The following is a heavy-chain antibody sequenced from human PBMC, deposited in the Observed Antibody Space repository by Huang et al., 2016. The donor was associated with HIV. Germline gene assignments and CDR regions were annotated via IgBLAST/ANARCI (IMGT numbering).Heavy chain of an antibody. Sequence: QNTLKQSGPTPVKPTRTLTLTCSFSGFSLSVTVGVGWIRQPPGKALGWLALICGGDDKSYSPFMETRLTSAEDTSKSQVILRMTNMDPEDTATYFCVHSVAAPFDYWGQGTPVTVSS. CDR2: ICGGDDK. V-gene: IGHV2-5*02. CDR3: VHSVAAPFDY. J-gene: IGHJ4*02. CDR1: GFSLSVTVG. D-gene: IGHD6-25*01.